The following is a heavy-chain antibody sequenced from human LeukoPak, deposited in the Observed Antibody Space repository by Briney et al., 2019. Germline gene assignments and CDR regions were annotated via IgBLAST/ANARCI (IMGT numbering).Heavy chain of an antibody. CDR1: SVSLTNYY. J-gene: IGHJ4*02. V-gene: IGHV4-59*12. CDR2: IFFSGTT. CDR3: ARGDCSGGSCYSDY. Sequence: SETLSLTCTVSSVSLTNYYWSWIRQPPGKGLEWIGYIFFSGTTNYNPSLKSRVTISVDTSKNQFSLKLSSVTAADTAVYYCARGDCSGGSCYSDYWGQGTLVTVSS. D-gene: IGHD2-15*01.